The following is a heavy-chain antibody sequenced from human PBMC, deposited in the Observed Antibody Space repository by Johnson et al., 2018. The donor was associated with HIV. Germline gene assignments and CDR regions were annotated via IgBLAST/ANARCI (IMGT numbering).Heavy chain of an antibody. Sequence: QVQLVESGGGVVQPGRSLRPSCAASGFTLSSYAMHWVPQAPGRGLEWVAVISYDGSNKYYADSVKGRFTISRANAKKSMFLQMNSLRAKDTAVYYCARVPMLFIAADAFDIWGQGTMVTVSS. J-gene: IGHJ3*02. CDR1: GFTLSSYA. V-gene: IGHV3-30*04. D-gene: IGHD2-21*01. CDR3: ARVPMLFIAADAFDI. CDR2: ISYDGSNK.